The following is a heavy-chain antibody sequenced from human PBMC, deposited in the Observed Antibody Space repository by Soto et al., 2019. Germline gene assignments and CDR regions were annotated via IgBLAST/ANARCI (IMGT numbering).Heavy chain of an antibody. Sequence: SETLSLTCTVSGGSISSGGYYWSWIRQHPGKGLEWIGFFYYSGSTYYNPPLKSRITISVDTSKNQFSLKLSSVAAADTAVYYCARVWGSFNWFDPWGQGTLVTVSS. V-gene: IGHV4-31*03. CDR1: GGSISSGGYY. CDR3: ARVWGSFNWFDP. J-gene: IGHJ5*02. D-gene: IGHD2-15*01. CDR2: FYYSGST.